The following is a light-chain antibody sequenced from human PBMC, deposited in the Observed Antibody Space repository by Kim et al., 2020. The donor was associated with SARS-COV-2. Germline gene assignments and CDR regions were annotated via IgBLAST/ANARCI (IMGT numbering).Light chain of an antibody. V-gene: IGKV1-8*01. CDR3: QQYYSYPLT. CDR1: QGISSY. Sequence: ASTGDRVTITCRASQGISSYLAWYQQKPGKAPKLLIYAASILQSGVPSRFSGSGSGTDFTLTISCLQSEDFATYYCQQYYSYPLTFGPGTKVDIK. J-gene: IGKJ3*01. CDR2: AAS.